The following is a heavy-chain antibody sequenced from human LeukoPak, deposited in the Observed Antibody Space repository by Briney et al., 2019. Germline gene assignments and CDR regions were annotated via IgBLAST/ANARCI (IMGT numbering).Heavy chain of an antibody. D-gene: IGHD3-3*01. CDR3: ARRGGDRFFGVRGYDRGNAFDI. Sequence: GESLKISCKGSGYSFTSYWIGWVRQMPGKGLEWMGIIYPGDSDTRYSPSFQGQVTISADKSISTAYLQWSSLKASDTAMYYCARRGGDRFFGVRGYDRGNAFDIWGQGTMVTVSS. CDR2: IYPGDSDT. J-gene: IGHJ3*02. CDR1: GYSFTSYW. V-gene: IGHV5-51*01.